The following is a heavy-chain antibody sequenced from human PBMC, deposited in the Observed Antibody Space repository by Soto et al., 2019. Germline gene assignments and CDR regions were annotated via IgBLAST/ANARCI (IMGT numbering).Heavy chain of an antibody. V-gene: IGHV3-48*01. Sequence: EVQLVESGGGLVQPGGSLRLSCEASGFIFSNYGMNWVRQAPGKGLEWISYIDSSSNLIYYTDSVKGRFTISRDNAKSSLNLQMLSLRAEDTAIYYCVKVVHNYDNWFDRWGQGTLVTVSS. J-gene: IGHJ5*02. CDR2: IDSSSNLI. D-gene: IGHD1-20*01. CDR1: GFIFSNYG. CDR3: VKVVHNYDNWFDR.